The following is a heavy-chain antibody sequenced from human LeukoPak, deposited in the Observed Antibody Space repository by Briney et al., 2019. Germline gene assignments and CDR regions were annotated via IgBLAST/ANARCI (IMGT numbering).Heavy chain of an antibody. CDR1: GFTFDDYA. V-gene: IGHV3-9*01. CDR2: ISWNSGNI. D-gene: IGHD6-19*01. J-gene: IGHJ4*02. Sequence: GRSLRLSCADSGFTFDDYAMHWVRQAPGKGLEWVSGISWNSGNIGYADSVKGRFTISRDNAKNSLYLQMNSLRAEDTALYYCAKSVIAVAGTGSRFDYWGQGTLVTVSS. CDR3: AKSVIAVAGTGSRFDY.